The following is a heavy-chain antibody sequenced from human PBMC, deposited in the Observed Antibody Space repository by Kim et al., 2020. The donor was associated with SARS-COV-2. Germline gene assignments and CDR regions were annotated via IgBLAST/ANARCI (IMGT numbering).Heavy chain of an antibody. J-gene: IGHJ5*02. V-gene: IGHV3-23*01. CDR3: AKDSSSWPNWFDP. D-gene: IGHD6-13*01. Sequence: YAAAVRGRFTISRDNTENTLYLQMNNLRAEDAAVYYCAKDSSSWPNWFDPWGQGTLVTVSS.